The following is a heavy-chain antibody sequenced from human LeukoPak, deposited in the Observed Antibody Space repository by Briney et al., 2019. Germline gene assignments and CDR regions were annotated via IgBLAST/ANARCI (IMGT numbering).Heavy chain of an antibody. Sequence: GFLRLSCAASGFTFSSYGMHWVRQAPGKGLEWVAVIWYDGSNKYYADSVKGRFTISRDNSKNTLYLQMNSLRAEDTAVYYCARGSSSWTHGAFDIWGQGTMVTVSS. D-gene: IGHD6-13*01. CDR3: ARGSSSWTHGAFDI. V-gene: IGHV3-33*01. J-gene: IGHJ3*02. CDR2: IWYDGSNK. CDR1: GFTFSSYG.